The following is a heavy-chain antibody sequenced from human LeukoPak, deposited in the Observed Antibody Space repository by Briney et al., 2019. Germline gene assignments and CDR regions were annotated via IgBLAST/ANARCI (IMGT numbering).Heavy chain of an antibody. Sequence: GRSLRLSCAASGFTFSSYGMHWVRQAPGKGLEWVAVIWYGGSNKYYADSVKGRFTISRDNSKNTLYLQMNSLRAEDTAVYYCAKVGRDDAFDIWGQGTMVTVSS. V-gene: IGHV3-30*18. CDR1: GFTFSSYG. D-gene: IGHD1-1*01. CDR2: IWYGGSNK. CDR3: AKVGRDDAFDI. J-gene: IGHJ3*02.